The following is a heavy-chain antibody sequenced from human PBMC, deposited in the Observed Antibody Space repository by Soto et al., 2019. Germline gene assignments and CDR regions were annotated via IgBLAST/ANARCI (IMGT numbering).Heavy chain of an antibody. Sequence: SETLSLTCTVSGGSISSGGYYWSWIRQHPGKGLEWIGYIYYSGSTYYNPSLKSRVTISVDTSKNQFSLKLSSVTAAETAVYYCARGLLDYDILTGYYTDYYYYGMDVWGQGTTVTVSS. CDR3: ARGLLDYDILTGYYTDYYYYGMDV. V-gene: IGHV4-31*03. D-gene: IGHD3-9*01. CDR1: GGSISSGGYY. CDR2: IYYSGST. J-gene: IGHJ6*02.